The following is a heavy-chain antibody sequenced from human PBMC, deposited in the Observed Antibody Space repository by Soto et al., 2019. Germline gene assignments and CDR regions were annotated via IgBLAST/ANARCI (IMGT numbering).Heavy chain of an antibody. CDR1: GGTFSSYT. D-gene: IGHD2-2*01. Sequence: QVQLVQSGAEVKKPGSSVKVSCKASGGTFSSYTISWVRQAPGQGLEWMGRIIPILGIANYAQKFQGRVTITADKSTSTAYMELSSLRSEDTAVYYCARVSDARRSTSHYYYYGMDVWGQGTTVTVSS. CDR3: ARVSDARRSTSHYYYYGMDV. CDR2: IIPILGIA. J-gene: IGHJ6*02. V-gene: IGHV1-69*02.